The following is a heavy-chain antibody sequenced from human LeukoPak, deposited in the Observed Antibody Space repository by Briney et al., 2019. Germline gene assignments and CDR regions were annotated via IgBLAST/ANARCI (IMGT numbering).Heavy chain of an antibody. V-gene: IGHV3-21*01. J-gene: IGHJ4*02. CDR3: ASTEYSPWYSFDY. Sequence: GGSLRLSCAASGFTFSSYSMNWVRQAPGKGLEWVSSISSTSSNIYYADSVKGQFTISRDNAKNSLYLQMNSLRAEDTAVYYCASTEYSPWYSFDYWGQGTLVTVSS. D-gene: IGHD6-6*01. CDR2: ISSTSSNI. CDR1: GFTFSSYS.